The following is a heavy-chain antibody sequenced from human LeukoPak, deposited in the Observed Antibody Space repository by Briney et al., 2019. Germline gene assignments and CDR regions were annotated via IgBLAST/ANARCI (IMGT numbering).Heavy chain of an antibody. J-gene: IGHJ5*02. CDR2: INHSGST. Sequence: SETLSLTCAVYGGSFSGYYWSWIRQPPGKGLEWIGEINHSGSTNYNPSLKSRVTISVDTSKNQFSLKLSSVTAADTAVYYYASRLYCSSTSCYTSLWFDPWGQGTLVTVSS. CDR1: GGSFSGYY. D-gene: IGHD2-2*02. CDR3: ASRLYCSSTSCYTSLWFDP. V-gene: IGHV4-34*01.